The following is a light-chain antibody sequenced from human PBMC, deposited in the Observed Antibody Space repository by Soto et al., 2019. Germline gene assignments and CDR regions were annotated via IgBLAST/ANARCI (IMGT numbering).Light chain of an antibody. Sequence: QSALTQPASVSGSPGQSITISCTGTSSDIGGHNYVSWYQQHPGKAPKVMIYDVNNRPSGISHRFSGSKSGNTASLIISGLPTEDEADYYCSSYTNTSTPVVFGGGTKLTVL. CDR2: DVN. CDR1: SSDIGGHNY. J-gene: IGLJ2*01. V-gene: IGLV2-14*03. CDR3: SSYTNTSTPVV.